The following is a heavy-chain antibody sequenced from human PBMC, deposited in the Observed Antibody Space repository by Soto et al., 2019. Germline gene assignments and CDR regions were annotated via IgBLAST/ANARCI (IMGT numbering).Heavy chain of an antibody. CDR2: IYYSGST. D-gene: IGHD6-6*01. CDR1: GGSISSSSYY. J-gene: IGHJ4*02. Sequence: SETLSITCTVSGGSISSSSYYWGCIRQPPGKGLEWIGSIYYSGSTYYNPSLKSRVTISVDTSKNQFSLKLSSVTAADTAVYYCARRLGAARPRSHYFDYWGQGTLVTVSS. CDR3: ARRLGAARPRSHYFDY. V-gene: IGHV4-39*01.